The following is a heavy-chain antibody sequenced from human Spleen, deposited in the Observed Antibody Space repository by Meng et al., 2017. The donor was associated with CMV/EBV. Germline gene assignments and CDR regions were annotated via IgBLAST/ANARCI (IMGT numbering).Heavy chain of an antibody. CDR3: ARGRGGYEI. J-gene: IGHJ4*02. Sequence: SVKVSCKASGGTFSSHSISWVRQAPGQGLEWMGRIIPVHDKAKYAQKFQGRVTITADKSTSTAYMELSSLRSDDTAVYYCARGRGGYEIWGQGTLVTVSS. D-gene: IGHD5-12*01. V-gene: IGHV1-69*08. CDR2: IIPVHDKA. CDR1: GGTFSSHS.